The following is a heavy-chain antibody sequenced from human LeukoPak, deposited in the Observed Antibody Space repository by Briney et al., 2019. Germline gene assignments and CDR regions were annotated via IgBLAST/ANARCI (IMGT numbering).Heavy chain of an antibody. CDR3: AASTYGSGAYVGFDS. CDR2: MYPGDSDT. Sequence: GESLKISCRAAGYTFTNYWIGWVRQMPGKGLEWMGIMYPGDSDTRYSPSFQGRVTLSADKSISTAYLQWSSLKASDTAMYYCAASTYGSGAYVGFDSWGQGTLVTVSS. J-gene: IGHJ4*02. CDR1: GYTFTNYW. D-gene: IGHD3-10*01. V-gene: IGHV5-51*01.